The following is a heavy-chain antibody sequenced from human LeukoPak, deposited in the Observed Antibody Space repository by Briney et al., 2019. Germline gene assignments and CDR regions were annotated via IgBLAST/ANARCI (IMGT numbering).Heavy chain of an antibody. J-gene: IGHJ4*02. D-gene: IGHD3-3*01. CDR2: ISSSSSYT. V-gene: IGHV3-21*01. CDR1: GFTFSSYS. Sequence: PGGSLRLSCAASGFTFSSYSMNWVRQAPGKGLEWVSSISSSSSYTYYADSVKGRFTISRDNAKNSLYLQMNSLRAEDTAVYYCARDEGLLSHLPDYWGQGTLVTVSS. CDR3: ARDEGLLSHLPDY.